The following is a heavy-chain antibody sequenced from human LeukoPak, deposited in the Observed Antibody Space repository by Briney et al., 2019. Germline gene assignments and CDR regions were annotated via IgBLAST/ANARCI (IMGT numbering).Heavy chain of an antibody. CDR1: GFTFSRYS. V-gene: IGHV3-21*01. CDR2: IGSSSSSI. CDR3: ARAGQQLSGYYYMDV. J-gene: IGHJ6*03. Sequence: GGSLRLSCAASGFTFSRYSMNWVRQAPGKGLEWVSSIGSSSSSIYSSDSVKGRFTISRDNAKNSLYLHMNSLRAEDTAVYYCARAGQQLSGYYYMDVWGKGTTVTVSS. D-gene: IGHD6-13*01.